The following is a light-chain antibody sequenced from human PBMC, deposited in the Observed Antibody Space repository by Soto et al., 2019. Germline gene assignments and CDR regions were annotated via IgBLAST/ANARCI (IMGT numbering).Light chain of an antibody. CDR1: SSNIGSNYD. Sequence: QLVLTQPPSVSGAPGQTVTISCAGTSSNIGSNYDVHWYQHLPGTAPKLLIFAYTNRPSGVPDRFSGSKSGTSASLAITGLQSEDEAAYYCQSYDSDLSAWVFGGGTKVTVL. J-gene: IGLJ3*02. V-gene: IGLV1-40*01. CDR2: AYT. CDR3: QSYDSDLSAWV.